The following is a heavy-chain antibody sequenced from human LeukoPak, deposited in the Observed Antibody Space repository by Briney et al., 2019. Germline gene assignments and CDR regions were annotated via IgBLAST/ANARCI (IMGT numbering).Heavy chain of an antibody. CDR2: ISSGSYI. CDR3: ARRAGGYSHPYDY. J-gene: IGHJ4*02. Sequence: GGSLRLPCAASRFTFSSYSMNWVRQAPGKGLEWVSSISSGSYIYYADSVKGRFTISRDISKNTLYLQMNSLRAEDTAVYYCARRAGGYSHPYDYWGQGILVTVSS. D-gene: IGHD4-23*01. CDR1: RFTFSSYS. V-gene: IGHV3-21*04.